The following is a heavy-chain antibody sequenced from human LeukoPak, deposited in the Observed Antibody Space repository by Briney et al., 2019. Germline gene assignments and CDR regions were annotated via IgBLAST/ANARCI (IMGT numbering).Heavy chain of an antibody. V-gene: IGHV1-69*13. CDR1: GGTFSSYA. CDR2: IIPIFGTA. CDR3: ARDAPSPQWLLSRRSEWNYYYYMDV. Sequence: GASVKVSCKASGGTFSSYAISWVRQAPGQGLEWMGGIIPIFGTANYAQKFQGRVTITADESTSTAYMELSSLRSEDTAVYYCARDAPSPQWLLSRRSEWNYYYYMDVWGKGTTVTVSS. J-gene: IGHJ6*03. D-gene: IGHD3-3*01.